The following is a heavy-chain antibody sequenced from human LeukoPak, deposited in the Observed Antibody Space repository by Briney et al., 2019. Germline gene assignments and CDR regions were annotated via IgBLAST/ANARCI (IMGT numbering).Heavy chain of an antibody. J-gene: IGHJ4*02. Sequence: ASVKVSCKASGYTFTRYGMSWVRQAPGQGLEWMGWISGSNGNTNYAQKLQGRVTMTTDTSTGTAYMELRSLRPDDTAIYFCARQEARDYYYEGLDYWGQGNLVTVSS. CDR1: GYTFTRYG. V-gene: IGHV1-18*01. CDR3: ARQEARDYYYEGLDY. CDR2: ISGSNGNT. D-gene: IGHD3-22*01.